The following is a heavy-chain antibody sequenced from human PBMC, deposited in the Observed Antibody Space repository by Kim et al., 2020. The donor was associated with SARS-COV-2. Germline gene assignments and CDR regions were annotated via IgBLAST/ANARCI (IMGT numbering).Heavy chain of an antibody. CDR3: ARGGSGGRWFDP. V-gene: IGHV4-59*09. J-gene: IGHJ5*02. D-gene: IGHD6-25*01. CDR2: T. Sequence: TNYSPSLQSRVTISVDTSKNQFSLKLSSVTAADTAVYYCARGGSGGRWFDPWGQGTLVTVSS.